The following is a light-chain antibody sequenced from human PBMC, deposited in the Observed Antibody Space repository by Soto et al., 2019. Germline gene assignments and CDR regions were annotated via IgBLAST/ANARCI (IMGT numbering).Light chain of an antibody. CDR1: QGISNY. CDR3: QQCDNLPLT. V-gene: IGKV1-33*01. J-gene: IGKJ4*01. Sequence: DIQMTQSPSSLSASVGDKITITCQASQGISNYLNWYQHKPGKAPKLLIYNASTLTTGVPARFSGTGSGTDFTFTISSLQTEDIATYYCQQCDNLPLTFGGGTKVEI. CDR2: NAS.